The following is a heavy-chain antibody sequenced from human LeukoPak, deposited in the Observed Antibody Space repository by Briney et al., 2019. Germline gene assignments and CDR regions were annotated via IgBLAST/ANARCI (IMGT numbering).Heavy chain of an antibody. J-gene: IGHJ4*02. CDR2: IKEGGDEK. CDR3: ARSGSSYSSYFDY. Sequence: GESLRLSCAASGFTFSRYWMTWVRQAPGKGLEWVANIKEGGDEKYYVDSVKGRFTISRDNAKNSLFLQMSSLRAEDTAVYYCARSGSSYSSYFDYWGQGTLVTVSS. V-gene: IGHV3-7*03. D-gene: IGHD2-21*01. CDR1: GFTFSRYW.